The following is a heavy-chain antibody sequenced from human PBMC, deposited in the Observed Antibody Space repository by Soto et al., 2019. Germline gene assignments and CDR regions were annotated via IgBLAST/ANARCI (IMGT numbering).Heavy chain of an antibody. Sequence: GGSLRLSCAASGFIFSDFGMHWVRQAPGKGLEWVAGIWYDGSKKLYVGSVRGRFSISRDSSKNMVYLQMNTLRVEDTAVYHCVRDYCSSSSCFDYWGQGTPVTVSS. CDR2: IWYDGSKK. V-gene: IGHV3-33*01. D-gene: IGHD3-10*01. CDR3: VRDYCSSSSCFDY. CDR1: GFIFSDFG. J-gene: IGHJ4*02.